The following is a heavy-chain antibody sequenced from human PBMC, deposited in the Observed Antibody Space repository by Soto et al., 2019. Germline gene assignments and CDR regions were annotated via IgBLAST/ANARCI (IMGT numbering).Heavy chain of an antibody. J-gene: IGHJ4*02. CDR3: ASYCGGDCLNPFDY. D-gene: IGHD2-21*02. V-gene: IGHV4-34*01. CDR1: GGSFSGYY. Sequence: QVQLQQWGAGLLKPSETLSLTCAVYGGSFSGYYWSWIRQPPGKGLEWIGELNHSGSTNYNPSLKSRVTISVDTSKNQFSLKLSSVTAADTAVYYCASYCGGDCLNPFDYWGQETLVTVSS. CDR2: LNHSGST.